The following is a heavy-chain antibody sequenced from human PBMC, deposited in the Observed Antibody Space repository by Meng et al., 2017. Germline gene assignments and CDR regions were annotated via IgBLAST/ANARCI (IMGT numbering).Heavy chain of an antibody. J-gene: IGHJ4*02. CDR2: ISSSSSYI. V-gene: IGHV3-21*01. D-gene: IGHD2-2*01. CDR3: ARDCRGSSTSGPSDY. Sequence: GESLKISCAASGFTFSSYSMNWVRQAPGKGLEWVSSISSSSSYIYYADSVKGRFTISRDNAKNSLYLQMNSLRAEDTAVYYCARDCRGSSTSGPSDYWGQGTLVTVSS. CDR1: GFTFSSYS.